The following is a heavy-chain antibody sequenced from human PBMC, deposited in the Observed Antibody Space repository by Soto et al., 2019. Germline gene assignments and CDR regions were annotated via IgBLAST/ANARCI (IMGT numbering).Heavy chain of an antibody. CDR1: GGSFNSYD. J-gene: IGHJ5*02. CDR3: ERISRYCSGGDCHA. D-gene: IGHD2-15*01. CDR2: ISYDGSNT. V-gene: IGHV3-30*03. Sequence: PGGSLRLSCAASGGSFNSYDMHWVRQAPGKGPEWVAIISYDGSNTYYSDSVRGRFTISRDNSKDTLYLQMHSLRSEDTAIYFCERISRYCSGGDCHAWGQGTQVTVPS.